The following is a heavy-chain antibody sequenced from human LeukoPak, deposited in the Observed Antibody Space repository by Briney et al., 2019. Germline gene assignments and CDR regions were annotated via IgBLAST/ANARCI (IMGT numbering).Heavy chain of an antibody. CDR3: AMGFGSYSLGVFY. Sequence: ASVKVSCKASGYTFAGYYMHWVRQAPGQGLEWMGWINPNSGGTNYAQKFQGRVTMTRDTSISTAYMELSRLRSDDTAVYYCAMGFGSYSLGVFYWGQGTLVTVSS. D-gene: IGHD1-26*01. V-gene: IGHV1-2*02. J-gene: IGHJ4*02. CDR1: GYTFAGYY. CDR2: INPNSGGT.